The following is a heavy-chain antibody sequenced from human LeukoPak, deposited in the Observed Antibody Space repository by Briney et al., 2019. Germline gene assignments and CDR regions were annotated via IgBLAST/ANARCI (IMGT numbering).Heavy chain of an antibody. CDR1: GGSLRDYY. CDR2: VSDSESD. J-gene: IGHJ6*02. Sequence: SETLSLTCSVSGGSLRDYYWSWIRQSPGRGLEWIGYVSDSESDTSNPSFKSRVTMSLDTAQNEISLRLKSVTAVDTAVYYCARHGGTAYYDFWSGYLGYYYGMDVWGQGTTVTVSS. CDR3: ARHGGTAYYDFWSGYLGYYYGMDV. D-gene: IGHD3-3*01. V-gene: IGHV4-59*08.